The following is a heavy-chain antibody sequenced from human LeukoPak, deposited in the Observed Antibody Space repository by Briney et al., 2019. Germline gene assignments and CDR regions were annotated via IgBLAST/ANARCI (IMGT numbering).Heavy chain of an antibody. D-gene: IGHD6-19*01. V-gene: IGHV4-59*01. Sequence: SETLSLTCTASGFSISSYYWSWIRQPPGKGLEWMGYIYYSGSTNYNPSFMSRVTISVDTTNNQMPLLLMSVTGADTTAYYCARETRAVAGLFDYWGQGTLVTVPS. J-gene: IGHJ4*02. CDR3: ARETRAVAGLFDY. CDR1: GFSISSYY. CDR2: IYYSGST.